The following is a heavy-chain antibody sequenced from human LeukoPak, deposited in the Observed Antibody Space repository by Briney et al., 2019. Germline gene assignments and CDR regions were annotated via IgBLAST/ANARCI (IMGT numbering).Heavy chain of an antibody. D-gene: IGHD3-10*01. CDR2: IYYSGST. J-gene: IGHJ3*02. V-gene: IGHV4-59*08. CDR3: ATLSLGVDAFDI. CDR1: GGSISSYY. Sequence: PSETLSLTCTVSGGSISSYYWSWVRQPPGKGLEGIGYIYYSGSTNYTPSLKSRVIISVDTSKNQSSLKLSSVTAADTAVYYCATLSLGVDAFDIWGQGTMVTVSS.